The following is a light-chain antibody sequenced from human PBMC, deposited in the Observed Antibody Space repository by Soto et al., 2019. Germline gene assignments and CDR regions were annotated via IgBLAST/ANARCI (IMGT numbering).Light chain of an antibody. CDR1: QSIGNY. V-gene: IGKV3-11*01. CDR3: QKRSNWRGT. CDR2: AKS. Sequence: EIVLTQSPAPLSLSPGEGATLSCRASQSIGNYLAWYQQKTGQAPRLLIYAKSNRATGIPARFSGSGSGTDLNLTISRLEPEDFAVYYCQKRSNWRGTCGQGTRLEIK. J-gene: IGKJ5*01.